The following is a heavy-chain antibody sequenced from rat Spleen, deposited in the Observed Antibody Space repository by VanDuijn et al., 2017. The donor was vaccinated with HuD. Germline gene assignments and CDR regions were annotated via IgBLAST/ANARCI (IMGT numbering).Heavy chain of an antibody. CDR1: GFTFSSFP. J-gene: IGHJ2*01. Sequence: EVQLVESGGGLVQPGRSLKLSCAASGFTFSSFPMAWVRQAPTMGLEWVTSISPSGGATYYRDSVKGRFTISRDNAKSSLYLQMDSLRSEDTATYYCASRDHWGQGVMVTVSS. CDR3: ASRDH. CDR2: ISPSGGAT. V-gene: IGHV5-25*01.